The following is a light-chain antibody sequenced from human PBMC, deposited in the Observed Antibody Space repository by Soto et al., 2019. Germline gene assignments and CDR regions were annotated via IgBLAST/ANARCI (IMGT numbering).Light chain of an antibody. CDR3: CSHAGTNTFV. CDR1: SSDVGSYNL. CDR2: EGN. Sequence: QSALTQPASVSGSPGQSITISCTGTSSDVGSYNLVSWYQQHPGKAPKLMIYEGNKRPSGVSNRFSGSKSANTASLTISGLQTEDEADYYCCSHAGTNTFVFGTGTKVTLL. V-gene: IGLV2-23*01. J-gene: IGLJ1*01.